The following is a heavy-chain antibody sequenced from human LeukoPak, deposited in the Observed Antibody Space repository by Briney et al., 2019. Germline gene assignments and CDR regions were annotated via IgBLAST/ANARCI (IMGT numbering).Heavy chain of an antibody. CDR1: GFTFSSYA. CDR2: ISGSGGST. CDR3: AKDQGCCTNGVCYGSLSFGEPEYYFDY. J-gene: IGHJ4*02. V-gene: IGHV3-23*01. Sequence: TGGSLRLSCAASGFTFSSYAMSWVRQAPGKGLEWVSAISGSGGSTYYADSVKGRFTISRDNSKNTLYLQMNSLRAEDTAVYYCAKDQGCCTNGVCYGSLSFGEPEYYFDYWGQGTLVTVSS. D-gene: IGHD2-8*01.